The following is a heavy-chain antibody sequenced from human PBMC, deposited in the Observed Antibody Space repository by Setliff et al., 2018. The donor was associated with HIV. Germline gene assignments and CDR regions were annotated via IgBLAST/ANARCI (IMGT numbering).Heavy chain of an antibody. V-gene: IGHV4-39*07. CDR2: FYYSGTT. D-gene: IGHD6-13*01. Sequence: SETLSLTCTVSGGSITSQTYYWAWVRQPPGKGLEWIANFYYSGTTHYSSSLKSRVTVSLHTSRNQFSLKLRSVIAADTAVYYCARDVTAAGTGLFDYWGQGTLVTVSS. CDR3: ARDVTAAGTGLFDY. J-gene: IGHJ4*02. CDR1: GGSITSQTYY.